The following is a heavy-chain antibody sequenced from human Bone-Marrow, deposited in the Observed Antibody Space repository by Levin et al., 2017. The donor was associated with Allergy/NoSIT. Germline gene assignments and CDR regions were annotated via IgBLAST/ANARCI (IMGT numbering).Heavy chain of an antibody. CDR3: AKDKRTYYYYYGMDV. V-gene: IGHV3-30*18. Sequence: LSLTCAASGFTFSSYGMHWVRPAPGKGLEWVAVISYDGSNKYYADSVKGRFTISRDNSKNTLYLQMNSLRAEDTAVYYCAKDKRTYYYYYGMDVWGQGTTVTVSS. J-gene: IGHJ6*02. CDR1: GFTFSSYG. CDR2: ISYDGSNK.